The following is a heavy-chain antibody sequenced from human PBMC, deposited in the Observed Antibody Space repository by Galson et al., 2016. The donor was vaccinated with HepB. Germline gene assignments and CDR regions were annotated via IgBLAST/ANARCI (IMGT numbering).Heavy chain of an antibody. V-gene: IGHV1-69*13. Sequence: SVKVSCKASGGTFSSYAISWVRQAPGQGLEWMEGIIPIFGTANYAQKFQGRVTITADESTSTAYMELSSLRSEDTAVYYCARPGGDIVVVVAATYSDAFDIWGQGTMVTVSS. CDR3: ARPGGDIVVVVAATYSDAFDI. D-gene: IGHD2-15*01. J-gene: IGHJ3*02. CDR1: GGTFSSYA. CDR2: IIPIFGTA.